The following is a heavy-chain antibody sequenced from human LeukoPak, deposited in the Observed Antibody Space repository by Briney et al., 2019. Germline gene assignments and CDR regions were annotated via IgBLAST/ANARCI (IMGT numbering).Heavy chain of an antibody. CDR1: GFTFSSFA. V-gene: IGHV3-23*01. J-gene: IGHJ4*02. CDR2: ISGVGVST. CDR3: AKHYGSSSWYLYFDY. Sequence: AGGSLRLSCAASGFTFSSFAMSWVRQAPGKGLEWVSGISGVGVSTYYADSVKGRFTISRDNSKNTLYLQMNSLRAEDTAVYYCAKHYGSSSWYLYFDYWGQGTLVTVSS. D-gene: IGHD6-13*01.